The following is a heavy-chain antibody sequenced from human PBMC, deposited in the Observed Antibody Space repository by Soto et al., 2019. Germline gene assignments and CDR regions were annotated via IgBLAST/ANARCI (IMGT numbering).Heavy chain of an antibody. CDR3: ARDFCPVPTCYDL. CDR2: IIPIFGTA. D-gene: IGHD2-21*01. Sequence: ASVKVSCKASGGTFSSYASSWVRQAPGQGLEWMGGIIPIFGTANYVQKFQGRVTITADKSTSIAYMELSSLRSEDPAVYSCARDFCPVPTCYDLWGQGVMVTVSS. J-gene: IGHJ4*02. CDR1: GGTFSSYA. V-gene: IGHV1-69*06.